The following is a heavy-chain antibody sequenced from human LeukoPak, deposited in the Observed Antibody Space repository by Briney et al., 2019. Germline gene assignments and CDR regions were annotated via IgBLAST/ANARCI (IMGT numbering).Heavy chain of an antibody. CDR3: AREGYDILTGYYMYY. CDR1: GGSISSYY. V-gene: IGHV4-34*01. J-gene: IGHJ4*02. Sequence: SETLSLTCTVSGGSISSYYWTWIRQPPGKGLEWIGEINHGGSTNYNPSLKSRVTISVDTSKNQFSLKLSSVTAADTAVYYCAREGYDILTGYYMYYWGQGTLVTVSS. CDR2: INHGGST. D-gene: IGHD3-9*01.